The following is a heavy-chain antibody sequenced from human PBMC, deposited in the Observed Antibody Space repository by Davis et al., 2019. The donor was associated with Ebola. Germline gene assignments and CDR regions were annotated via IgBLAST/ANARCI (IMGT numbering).Heavy chain of an antibody. V-gene: IGHV4-59*12. J-gene: IGHJ6*03. D-gene: IGHD4-11*01. CDR2: IYYSGST. CDR1: GASISSYY. CDR3: AREATVTMPDYYYYYYMDV. Sequence: PSETLSLTCTVSGASISSYYWSWIRQPPGKGLEWIGYIYYSGSTNYNPSLKSRVTISVDTSKNQFSLKLSSVTAADTAVYYCAREATVTMPDYYYYYYMDVWGKGTTVTVSS.